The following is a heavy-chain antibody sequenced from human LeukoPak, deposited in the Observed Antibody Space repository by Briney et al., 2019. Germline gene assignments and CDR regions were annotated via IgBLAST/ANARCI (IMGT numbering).Heavy chain of an antibody. Sequence: PSETLSLTCTVSGGSISSSSYYWGWIRQPPGKGLEWIGSIYYSGSTYYNPSLKSRVTISVDTSKNQFSLKLSSVTAADTAVYYCARRPIVVAPPGTWFDPWGQGTLVTVSS. CDR2: IYYSGST. CDR3: ARRPIVVAPPGTWFDP. J-gene: IGHJ5*02. V-gene: IGHV4-39*01. D-gene: IGHD2-2*01. CDR1: GGSISSSSYY.